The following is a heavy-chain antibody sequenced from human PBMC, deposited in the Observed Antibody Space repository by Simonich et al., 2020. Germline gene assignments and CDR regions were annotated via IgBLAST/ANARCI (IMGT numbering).Heavy chain of an antibody. CDR3: ARTNTMRELDTMVRGVDYFDY. D-gene: IGHD3-10*01. CDR2: INHRLGKA. CDR1: GGTFSSYA. V-gene: IGHV1-69*06. Sequence: QVQLVQSGAEVKKPGSSVKVSCKASGGTFSSYAISWVRQAPGQGLEWTGGINHRLGKANHAQKFQGRVTITADKSTSTAYMELSSLRSEDTAVYYCARTNTMRELDTMVRGVDYFDYWGQGTLVTVSS. J-gene: IGHJ4*02.